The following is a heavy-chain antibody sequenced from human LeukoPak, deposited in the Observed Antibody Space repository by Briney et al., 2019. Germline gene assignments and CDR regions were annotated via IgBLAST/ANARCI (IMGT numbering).Heavy chain of an antibody. J-gene: IGHJ4*02. V-gene: IGHV3-48*03. Sequence: PGGSLRLSCAASGFTFSSYEMNWVRQAPGKGLEWVSYISNTGSTIYYADSVKGRFTISRDNAKNSLYLQMSSLRAEDTAVYYCARELFGDRYHDYWGQGTLVTVSS. CDR1: GFTFSSYE. D-gene: IGHD3-10*02. CDR2: ISNTGSTI. CDR3: ARELFGDRYHDY.